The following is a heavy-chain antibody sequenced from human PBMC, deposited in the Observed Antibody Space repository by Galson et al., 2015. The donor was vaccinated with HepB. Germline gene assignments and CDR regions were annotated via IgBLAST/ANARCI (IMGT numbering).Heavy chain of an antibody. J-gene: IGHJ4*02. Sequence: SLRLSCAASGFTFSSYAMSWVRQAPGKGLEWVSAISGSGGSTYYADSVKGRFTISRDNSKNTLYLQMNSLRAEDTAVYYCAKDRDSSSWYGPSFDYWGQGTLVTVSS. CDR1: GFTFSSYA. D-gene: IGHD6-13*01. CDR2: ISGSGGST. CDR3: AKDRDSSSWYGPSFDY. V-gene: IGHV3-23*01.